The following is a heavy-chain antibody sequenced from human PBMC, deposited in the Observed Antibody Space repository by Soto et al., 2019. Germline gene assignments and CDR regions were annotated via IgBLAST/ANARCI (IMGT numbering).Heavy chain of an antibody. V-gene: IGHV3-23*01. CDR2: ISGNGGST. J-gene: IGHJ6*02. CDR3: ARDCSGGSCYPGMDV. Sequence: EVHLLESGGGLVQPGGSLRLSCEASAFTFSNQAMSWVRQAPGKGLEWVSTISGNGGSTYYADSVRGRFTISRDNSKNTVYLQINSLRAEDTAVYFCARDCSGGSCYPGMDVWGQGTTVTVSS. CDR1: AFTFSNQA. D-gene: IGHD2-15*01.